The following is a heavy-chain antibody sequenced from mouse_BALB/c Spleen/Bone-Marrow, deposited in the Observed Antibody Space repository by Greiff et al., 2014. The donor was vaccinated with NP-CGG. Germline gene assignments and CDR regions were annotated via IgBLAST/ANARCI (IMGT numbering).Heavy chain of an antibody. Sequence: VQLQESGPELVKPGASVKMSCKASGYTFTDYVISWVKQRTGQGLEWIGEIYPGSGSTYYNEKFKGKATLTADKSSNTAYMQPSSLTSEDSAVYFCGRAFAYWGQGTLVTVSA. D-gene: IGHD3-3*01. CDR1: GYTFTDYV. V-gene: IGHV1-77*01. CDR2: IYPGSGST. J-gene: IGHJ3*01. CDR3: GRAFAY.